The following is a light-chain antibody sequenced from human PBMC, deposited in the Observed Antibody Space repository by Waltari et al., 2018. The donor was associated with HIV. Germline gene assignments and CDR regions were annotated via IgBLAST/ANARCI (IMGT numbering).Light chain of an antibody. J-gene: IGLJ3*02. CDR3: QVWDEAGKCPV. V-gene: IGLV3-21*04. Sequence: STLLTQEPSVSVAPGQTATVTCAANDIGRKSVHWYQLRSGQAPILGNRYDSNRPSRIPDRSSGSKSGNTATLTITRVEVGDEADYFCQVWDEAGKCPVFGGGTKLTVL. CDR2: YDS. CDR1: DIGRKS.